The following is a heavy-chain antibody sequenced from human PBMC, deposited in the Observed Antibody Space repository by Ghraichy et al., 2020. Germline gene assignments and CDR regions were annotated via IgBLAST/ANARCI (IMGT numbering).Heavy chain of an antibody. Sequence: GSLRLSCTVSGGSISSYYWSWIRQPAGKGLEWIGRIYSSGSTNYNPSLKSRVTMSVDTSTNQFSLNLSSVTAADTAVYYCARGYGSGRSLPGYWGQGTLVTVSS. V-gene: IGHV4-4*07. CDR3: ARGYGSGRSLPGY. J-gene: IGHJ4*02. D-gene: IGHD3-10*01. CDR2: IYSSGST. CDR1: GGSISSYY.